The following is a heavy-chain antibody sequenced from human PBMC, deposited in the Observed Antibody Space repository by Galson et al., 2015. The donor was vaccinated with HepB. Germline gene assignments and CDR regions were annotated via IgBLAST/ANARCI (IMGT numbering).Heavy chain of an antibody. D-gene: IGHD3-3*01. CDR2: TYYRSQWYN. V-gene: IGHV6-1*01. CDR3: ASEGVAARDYFDN. Sequence: CAISGDSVSSTSAAWNWIRQSPSRGLEWLGRTYYRSQWYNDYAVSVKSRIIINPDTSKNQFSLQLNSVTPEDTAVYYCASEGVAARDYFDNWGQGILVTVSS. J-gene: IGHJ4*02. CDR1: GDSVSSTSAA.